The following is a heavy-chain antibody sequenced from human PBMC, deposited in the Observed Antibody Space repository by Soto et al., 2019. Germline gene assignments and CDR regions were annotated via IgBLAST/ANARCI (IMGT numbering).Heavy chain of an antibody. J-gene: IGHJ6*02. V-gene: IGHV1-69*06. D-gene: IGHD2-21*01. CDR1: GGTFSKYS. CDR3: ASTSYCNGSSCYSRHYYGMDV. CDR2: ITPFVDTS. Sequence: QVRLVQSGAEVKKPGSSVKVSCKVSGGTFSKYSLSWVRQTPGQGLEWMGGITPFVDTSNYAQRFLGRVTFTADKSTNTAFLEVRGLKSGDTALYFCASTSYCNGSSCYSRHYYGMDVWGQGTTVTVSS.